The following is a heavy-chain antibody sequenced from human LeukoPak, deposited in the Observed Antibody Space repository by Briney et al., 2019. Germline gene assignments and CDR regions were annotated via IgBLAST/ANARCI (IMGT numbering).Heavy chain of an antibody. V-gene: IGHV3-20*04. CDR1: GFAFDDHG. CDR3: ARAPITSPFYFDH. J-gene: IGHJ4*02. D-gene: IGHD2-2*01. Sequence: GGSLRLSCTASGFAFDDHGMSWVRQVPGKGLEWVSGINWNGGSTGYADPLRGRFTISRDNAKNSLYLQMDSLRAEDTALYYCARAPITSPFYFDHWGQGTLVTVSS. CDR2: INWNGGST.